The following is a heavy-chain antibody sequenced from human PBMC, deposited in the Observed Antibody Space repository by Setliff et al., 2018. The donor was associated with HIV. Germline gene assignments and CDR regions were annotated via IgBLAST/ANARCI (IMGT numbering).Heavy chain of an antibody. CDR3: ARLRITMIMMLNYFDY. V-gene: IGHV4-30-4*08. D-gene: IGHD3-22*01. CDR2: IYTSGST. J-gene: IGHJ4*02. Sequence: SETLSLTCTVSGGSISSGYYYWSWIRQHPGKGLEWIGYIYTSGSTYYNPSLKSRVTMSVDTSKNQFSLRLTFVTAADTAVYFCARLRITMIMMLNYFDYWGQGTLVTVSS. CDR1: GGSISSGYYY.